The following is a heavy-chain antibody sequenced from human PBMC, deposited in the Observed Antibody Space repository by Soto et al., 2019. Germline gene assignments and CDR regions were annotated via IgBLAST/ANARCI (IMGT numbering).Heavy chain of an antibody. V-gene: IGHV1-18*01. J-gene: IGHJ4*02. CDR3: ARNPSGSSFDY. CDR1: GYTFLSYC. CDR2: ISAYSGNT. Sequence: ASVKVSCKASGYTFLSYCISWVLQAPGQGLEWMGWISAYSGNTDYAQRLQDRVTLTTDTSTSTAYMELGSLRSDDTAVYYCARNPSGSSFDYWGQGTLVTVSS. D-gene: IGHD1-26*01.